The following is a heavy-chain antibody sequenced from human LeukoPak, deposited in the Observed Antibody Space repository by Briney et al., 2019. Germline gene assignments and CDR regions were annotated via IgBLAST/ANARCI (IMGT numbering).Heavy chain of an antibody. CDR3: AREACNSGTCDAFDI. Sequence: SETLSLTCAVYGASFSSYYWSWIRHSPGKGLEWIGEINHSVTTNYNPSLKSRVSMSVDTYKNQFSLKLTSVTAADTAVYYCAREACNSGTCDAFDIWGQGTMVTVSS. J-gene: IGHJ3*02. D-gene: IGHD2/OR15-2a*01. CDR2: INHSVTT. CDR1: GASFSSYY. V-gene: IGHV4-34*01.